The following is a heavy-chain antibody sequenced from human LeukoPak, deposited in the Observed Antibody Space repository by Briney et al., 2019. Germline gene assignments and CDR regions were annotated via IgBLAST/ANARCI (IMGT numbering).Heavy chain of an antibody. CDR3: ARDWGVSARPGYMDV. D-gene: IGHD6-6*01. Sequence: SETLSLTCAVSGVSISRGGYSWSWIRQPPGKGLEWIGYIYHSGSTNYNPSLKSRLTISVDTSKNQFSLRLSSVTAADTAVYYCARDWGVSARPGYMDVWGKGTTVTVSS. J-gene: IGHJ6*03. CDR2: IYHSGST. V-gene: IGHV4-30-4*07. CDR1: GVSISRGGYS.